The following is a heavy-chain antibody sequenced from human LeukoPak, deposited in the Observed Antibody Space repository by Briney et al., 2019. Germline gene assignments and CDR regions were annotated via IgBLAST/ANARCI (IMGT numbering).Heavy chain of an antibody. V-gene: IGHV3-21*01. CDR3: ASQDFWSGYYSSSHDY. CDR2: ISSSSYI. CDR1: GFTFSSYS. Sequence: GGSLRLSCAASGFTFSSYSMNWVRQAPGKGLEWVSSISSSSYIYYADSVKGRFTISRDNAKNSLYLQMNSLRAEDTAVYYCASQDFWSGYYSSSHDYWGQGTLVTVSS. J-gene: IGHJ4*02. D-gene: IGHD3-3*01.